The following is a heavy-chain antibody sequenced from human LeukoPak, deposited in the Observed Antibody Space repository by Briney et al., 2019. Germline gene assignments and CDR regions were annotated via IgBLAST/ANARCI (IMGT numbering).Heavy chain of an antibody. V-gene: IGHV4-34*01. CDR2: INHSGST. Sequence: PSETLSLTRAVYGGSFSGYYWSWIRQPPGKGLEWIGEINHSGSTNYNPSLKSRVTISVDTSKDQFSLKLSSVTAADTAVYYCARGYLFYYYYGMDVWGQGTTVTVSS. J-gene: IGHJ6*02. CDR3: ARGYLFYYYYGMDV. CDR1: GGSFSGYY.